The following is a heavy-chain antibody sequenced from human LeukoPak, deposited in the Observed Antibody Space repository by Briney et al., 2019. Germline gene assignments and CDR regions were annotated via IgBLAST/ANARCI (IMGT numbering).Heavy chain of an antibody. J-gene: IGHJ5*02. V-gene: IGHV3-30*18. D-gene: IGHD1-14*01. CDR3: AKPDYP. Sequence: GGSLRLSCAASGFTFSSYGMHWVRQAPGKGLEWVAAISYDATNKFYADSVRGRFTISRDNSKNTLHLQMNSLRVEDTAVYYCAKPDYPWGQGTLVTVSS. CDR2: ISYDATNK. CDR1: GFTFSSYG.